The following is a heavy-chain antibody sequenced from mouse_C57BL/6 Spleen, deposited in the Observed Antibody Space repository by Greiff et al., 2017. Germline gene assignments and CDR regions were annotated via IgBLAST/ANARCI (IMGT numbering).Heavy chain of an antibody. CDR3: ALGPISFYY. CDR2: IYPRDGST. CDR1: GYTFTDHT. D-gene: IGHD3-3*01. Sequence: VKLVESDAELVKPGASVKISCKASGYTFTDHTIHWVKQRPEQGLEWIGYIYPRDGSTKYNEKFKGKATLTADKSSITAYMQLNSLPSEDSAVYFCALGPISFYYWGQGTTLTVSS. V-gene: IGHV1-78*01. J-gene: IGHJ2*01.